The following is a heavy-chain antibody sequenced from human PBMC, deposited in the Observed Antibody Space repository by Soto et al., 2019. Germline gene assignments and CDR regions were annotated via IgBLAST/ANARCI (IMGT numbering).Heavy chain of an antibody. CDR2: ISAYNGNT. CDR1: GYTFTSYG. V-gene: IGHV1-18*01. J-gene: IGHJ4*02. Sequence: ASVKVSCKASGYTFTSYGISWVRQAPGQGLEWMGWISAYNGNTNYAQKLQGRVTMTTDTSTSTAYMELRSLRSDDTAVYYCARALSYYSDCHFDYWGQGTLVTVSS. CDR3: ARALSYYSDCHFDY. D-gene: IGHD4-17*01.